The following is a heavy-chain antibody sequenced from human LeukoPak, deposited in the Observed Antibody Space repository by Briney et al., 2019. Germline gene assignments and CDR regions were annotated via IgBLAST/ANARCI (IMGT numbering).Heavy chain of an antibody. CDR2: XNHSGST. D-gene: IGHD6-13*01. J-gene: IGHJ5*02. V-gene: IGHV4-34*01. Sequence: PSETLSLTCAVYGGSFSGYYWSWIRQPPGKGXXXXXXXNHSGSTNYNPSLKSRVTISVDTSKNQFSLKLSSVTAADTAVYYCARVYSSSWQRGWFDPWGQGTLVTVSS. CDR1: GGSFSGYY. CDR3: ARVYSSSWQRGWFDP.